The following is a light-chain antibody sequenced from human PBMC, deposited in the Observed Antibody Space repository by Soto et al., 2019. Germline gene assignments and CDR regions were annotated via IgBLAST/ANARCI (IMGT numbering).Light chain of an antibody. CDR1: QSLVHSDGNTY. CDR2: KVT. Sequence: DVVMTQSPLSLPVTLGQPASISCRSSQSLVHSDGNTYLNWFQQRPGQSPRRLIYKVTTPDAGVPPRFSGGGAATTFSLHISRGVEADVGVFYCMQGIHYPWTFGQGTKVDIK. CDR3: MQGIHYPWT. J-gene: IGKJ1*01. V-gene: IGKV2-30*02.